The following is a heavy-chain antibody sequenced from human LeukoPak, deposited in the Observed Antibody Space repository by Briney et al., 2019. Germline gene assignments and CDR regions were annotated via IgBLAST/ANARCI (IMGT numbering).Heavy chain of an antibody. J-gene: IGHJ4*02. CDR3: ASQGLTGPALSY. V-gene: IGHV3-7*01. CDR1: GFTFSSYW. D-gene: IGHD3-9*01. Sequence: GGSLRLSCAASGFTFSSYWMTWVRQAPGKGLEWVANIKQDGSGKYYVDSVKGRFTISRDNAKNSLYLQMNSLRAEDTAVYYCASQGLTGPALSYWGQGTLVTVSS. CDR2: IKQDGSGK.